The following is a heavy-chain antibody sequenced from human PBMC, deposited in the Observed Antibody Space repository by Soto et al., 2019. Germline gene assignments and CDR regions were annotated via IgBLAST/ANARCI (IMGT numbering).Heavy chain of an antibody. V-gene: IGHV1-69*01. D-gene: IGHD5-12*01. CDR1: GGTFSSYA. Sequence: QVQLVQSGAEVTKPGSSVKVSCKASGGTFSSYAISWVRQAPGHGIEWMGGIIPIFGTANYAQKFQGRVTITADDSTSTAYMELSSLRSEDTAVYDCARVLCRDGYNFGYWGQGTLVTFSS. CDR2: IIPIFGTA. J-gene: IGHJ4*02. CDR3: ARVLCRDGYNFGY.